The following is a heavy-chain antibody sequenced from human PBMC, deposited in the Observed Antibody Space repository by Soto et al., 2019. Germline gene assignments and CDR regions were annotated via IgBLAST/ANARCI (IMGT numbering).Heavy chain of an antibody. V-gene: IGHV3-64*01. Sequence: GGSLRLSCAASGFTFSSYAMHWVRQAPGKGLEYVSAISSNGGSTYYANSVKGRFTISRDNSKNTLYLQMGSLRAEDMAVYYCARERGSSGWLDAFDIWGQGTMVTVSS. D-gene: IGHD6-19*01. CDR2: ISSNGGST. J-gene: IGHJ3*02. CDR1: GFTFSSYA. CDR3: ARERGSSGWLDAFDI.